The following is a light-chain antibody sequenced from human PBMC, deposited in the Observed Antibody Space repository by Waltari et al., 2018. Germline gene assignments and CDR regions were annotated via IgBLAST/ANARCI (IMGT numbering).Light chain of an antibody. CDR1: SGSVSTTYF. V-gene: IGLV8-61*01. J-gene: IGLJ2*01. Sequence: QTVVTQEPAFSVSPGGTVTLTCGLNSGSVSTTYFPSWYQQTPGQPPRTLIYNTNTRPSGVPGRFSGSMLGDKASLTITGAQAEDEGDYYCALYMGRGIRVFGGGTKLTVL. CDR3: ALYMGRGIRV. CDR2: NTN.